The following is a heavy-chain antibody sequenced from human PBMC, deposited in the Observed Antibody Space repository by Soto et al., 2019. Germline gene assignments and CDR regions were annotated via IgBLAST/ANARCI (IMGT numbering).Heavy chain of an antibody. J-gene: IGHJ5*02. CDR1: ADSIGSGVHY. CDR2: IYYSGST. Sequence: PSETLSLPCIVSADSIGSGVHYWIWIRHHTGKGLEWIGYIYYSGSTHYNPSLKSRVTISVDTSKNQFSLELSSVTAADTAIYYCARGQNFYDGSAYLHSNWFDPWGQGTLVTVS. V-gene: IGHV4-31*03. CDR3: ARGQNFYDGSAYLHSNWFDP. D-gene: IGHD3-22*01.